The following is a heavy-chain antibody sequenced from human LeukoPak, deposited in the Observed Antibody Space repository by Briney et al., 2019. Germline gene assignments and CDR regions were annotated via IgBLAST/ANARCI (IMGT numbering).Heavy chain of an antibody. CDR1: GFTFSSYA. D-gene: IGHD3-22*01. CDR2: ISGSGGST. J-gene: IGHJ5*02. Sequence: PGGSLRLSCAASGFTFSSYAMSWVRQAPGKGLEWVSAISGSGGSTYYADSVKGRFTISRDNSKNTLYLQMNSLRAEDTAVYYCAKDRAAYYDSSGYAGPTWFDPWGQGTLVTVSS. V-gene: IGHV3-23*01. CDR3: AKDRAAYYDSSGYAGPTWFDP.